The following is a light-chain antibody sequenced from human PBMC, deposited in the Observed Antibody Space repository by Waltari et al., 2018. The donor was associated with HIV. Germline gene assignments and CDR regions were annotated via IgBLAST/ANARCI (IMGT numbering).Light chain of an antibody. CDR3: QQYRNWPPGFT. CDR2: GAS. Sequence: EIVMTQSPATLSVSPGERVTLSCRASQSVSSNLACYQHKPGHSPRLLIYGASTRATGVPARFSGSGSVTEFTLTISSVQSEDFAVYYCQQYRNWPPGFTFGPGTKVDN. CDR1: QSVSSN. V-gene: IGKV3-15*01. J-gene: IGKJ3*01.